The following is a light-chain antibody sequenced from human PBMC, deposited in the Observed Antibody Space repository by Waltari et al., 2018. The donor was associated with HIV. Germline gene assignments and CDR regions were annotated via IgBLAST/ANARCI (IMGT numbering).Light chain of an antibody. CDR1: SSDVGGYNL. Sequence: QSALTPPASVSGYPGQSITISCTGTSSDVGGYNLVSWYQQHPGKAPKLMIYEVSKRPSGVSNRFSGSKSGNTASLTISGLQAEDEADYYCCAYAGSTTYVIFGGGTKLTVL. J-gene: IGLJ2*01. CDR3: CAYAGSTTYVI. CDR2: EVS. V-gene: IGLV2-23*02.